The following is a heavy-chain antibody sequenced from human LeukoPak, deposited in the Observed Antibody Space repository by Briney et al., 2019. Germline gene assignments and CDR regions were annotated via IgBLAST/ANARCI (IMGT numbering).Heavy chain of an antibody. CDR1: GGSISSSSYY. J-gene: IGHJ4*02. CDR2: IYYSGST. D-gene: IGHD6-13*01. Sequence: KPSETLSLTCTVSGGSISSSSYYWGWIRQPPGKGLEWIGSIYYSGSTYYNPSLKSRVTISVDTSKNQFSLKLSSVTAADTAVYYCASQIAAAFPPFGYWGQGTLVTVSS. V-gene: IGHV4-39*01. CDR3: ASQIAAAFPPFGY.